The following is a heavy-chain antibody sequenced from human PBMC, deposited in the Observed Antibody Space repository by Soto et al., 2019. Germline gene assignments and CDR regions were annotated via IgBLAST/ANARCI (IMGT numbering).Heavy chain of an antibody. D-gene: IGHD3-16*01. J-gene: IGHJ4*02. V-gene: IGHV3-21*06. CDR3: ARDGLTFGGD. CDR1: GFTFGSFT. CDR2: ISSSSAYI. Sequence: EVHLVEAGGGLVKPGESLTLSCAASGFTFGSFTLNWDRQAPGKGLEWVSSISSSSAYIYYAESVKGRFTISRDNARSTLYLQMNSLRLDDTALYFCARDGLTFGGDWGQGTLVAVSS.